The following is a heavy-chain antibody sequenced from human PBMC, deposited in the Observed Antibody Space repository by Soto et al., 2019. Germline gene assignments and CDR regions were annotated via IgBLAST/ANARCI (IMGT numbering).Heavy chain of an antibody. CDR3: ARNRGSSYGWYFDY. Sequence: SETLSLTCTVSGGSISSGDYYWSWIRQPPGKGLEWIGYIYYSGSTYYNPSLKSRVTISVDTSKNQFSLKLSSVTAADTAVYYCARNRGSSYGWYFDYWGQGTLVTVSS. D-gene: IGHD5-18*01. CDR1: GGSISSGDYY. CDR2: IYYSGST. V-gene: IGHV4-30-4*01. J-gene: IGHJ4*02.